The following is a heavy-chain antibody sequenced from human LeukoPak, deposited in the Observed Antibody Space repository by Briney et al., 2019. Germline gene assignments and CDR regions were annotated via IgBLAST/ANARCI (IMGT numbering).Heavy chain of an antibody. Sequence: ASETLSLTCTVSGGSISSYYWSWIRQPPGKGLEWIGYIYYSGSTNYNPSLKSRVTISADTSKNQFSLKLSSVTAADTAVYYCARALPGYYDSSAYFDYWGQGTLVTVSS. CDR2: IYYSGST. J-gene: IGHJ4*02. D-gene: IGHD3-22*01. CDR3: ARALPGYYDSSAYFDY. CDR1: GGSISSYY. V-gene: IGHV4-59*01.